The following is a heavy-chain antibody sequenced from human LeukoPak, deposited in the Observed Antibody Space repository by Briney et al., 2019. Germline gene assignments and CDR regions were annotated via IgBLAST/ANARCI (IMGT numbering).Heavy chain of an antibody. CDR3: ARDWSRGSGSHYYMDV. V-gene: IGHV3-11*01. J-gene: IGHJ6*03. CDR1: GFTFSDYY. Sequence: GGSLRLSCAASGFTFSDYYMSWIRQAPGKGLEWVSYISSSGSTIYYADSVKGRFTISRDNAKNLLYLQMNSLRAEDTAVYYCARDWSRGSGSHYYMDVWGKGTTVTVSS. CDR2: ISSSGSTI. D-gene: IGHD3-10*01.